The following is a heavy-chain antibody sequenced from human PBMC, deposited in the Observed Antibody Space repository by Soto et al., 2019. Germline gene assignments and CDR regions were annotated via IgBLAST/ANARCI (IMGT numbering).Heavy chain of an antibody. Sequence: PGESLKISCAASGFTFSSYGMHWVRQAPGKGLEWVAVRSYDGSNKYYADSVKGRFTISRDNSKNTLYLQMNSLRAEDTAVYYCAKLQFEVSAVPLLRPYYYYYGMDVWGQGTTVTVSS. J-gene: IGHJ6*02. D-gene: IGHD3-3*01. CDR3: AKLQFEVSAVPLLRPYYYYYGMDV. CDR2: RSYDGSNK. CDR1: GFTFSSYG. V-gene: IGHV3-30*18.